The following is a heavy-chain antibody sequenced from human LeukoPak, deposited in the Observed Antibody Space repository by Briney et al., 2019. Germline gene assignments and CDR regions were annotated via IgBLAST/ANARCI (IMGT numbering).Heavy chain of an antibody. D-gene: IGHD3-9*01. CDR3: AREGDILTGGANDY. CDR1: GGSISSYY. CDR2: IYTSGST. J-gene: IGHJ4*02. Sequence: PSETLSLTCTVSGGSISSYYWSWIRQPAGKGLEWIGRIYTSGSTNYNPSLKSRVTMSVDTSKNQFSLKLSSVTAADTAVYYCAREGDILTGGANDYWGQGTLVTVSS. V-gene: IGHV4-4*07.